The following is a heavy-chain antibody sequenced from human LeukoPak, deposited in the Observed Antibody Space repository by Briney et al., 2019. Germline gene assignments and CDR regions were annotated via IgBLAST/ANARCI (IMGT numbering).Heavy chain of an antibody. D-gene: IGHD6-13*01. CDR2: IYYSGST. V-gene: IGHV4-39*01. J-gene: IGHJ4*02. Sequence: SETLSLTCTVSGGSISSSSYYWGWIRQPPGKGLEWIGNIYYSGSTYYNPSLKSRVTISVDTSKNQFSLKLSSVTAADTAVYYCARAIAAAWYFDYWGQRTLVTVSS. CDR1: GGSISSSSYY. CDR3: ARAIAAAWYFDY.